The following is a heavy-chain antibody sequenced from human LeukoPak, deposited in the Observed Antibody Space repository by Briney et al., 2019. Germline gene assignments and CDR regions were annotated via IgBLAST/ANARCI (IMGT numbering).Heavy chain of an antibody. J-gene: IGHJ4*02. V-gene: IGHV4-30-4*01. Sequence: SETLSLTCTVSGGSISNGDYYWSWVRQPPGKGLEWIGYIYYSGSTYYNPSLKSRVTISVDTSMNQFSLKLSSATAADTAVYYCARRRGDTAMVTDYWGQGTLVTVSS. CDR3: ARRRGDTAMVTDY. CDR1: GGSISNGDYY. D-gene: IGHD5-18*01. CDR2: IYYSGST.